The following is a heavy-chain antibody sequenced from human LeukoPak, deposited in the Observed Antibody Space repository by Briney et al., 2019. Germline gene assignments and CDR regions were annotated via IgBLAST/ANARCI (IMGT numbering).Heavy chain of an antibody. CDR3: AGEAVAGHFDY. V-gene: IGHV4-34*01. CDR2: INHSGST. CDR1: GGSFSGYY. Sequence: QPSETLSLTCAVYGGSFSGYYWSWIRQPPGKGLEWIGEINHSGSTNYNPSLKSRVTISVDTSKNQFSLKLSSVTAADTAVYYCAGEAVAGHFDYWGQGTLVTVSS. J-gene: IGHJ4*02. D-gene: IGHD6-19*01.